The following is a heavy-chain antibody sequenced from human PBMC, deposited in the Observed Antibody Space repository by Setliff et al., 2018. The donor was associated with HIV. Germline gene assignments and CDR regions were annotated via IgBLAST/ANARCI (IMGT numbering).Heavy chain of an antibody. CDR3: ARHPPKVAYYSSGPTNYLDY. V-gene: IGHV4-4*09. J-gene: IGHJ4*02. CDR1: DDSFSNYY. D-gene: IGHD3-10*01. Sequence: SETLSLTCVVSDDSFSNYYWSWIRQPPGKGLEWIGYIYSSGKTKYNPSLKSRVTMSVDTSQNQFSLNLNSVTAADTAVYFCARHPPKVAYYSSGPTNYLDYWGRGTLVTVSS. CDR2: IYSSGKT.